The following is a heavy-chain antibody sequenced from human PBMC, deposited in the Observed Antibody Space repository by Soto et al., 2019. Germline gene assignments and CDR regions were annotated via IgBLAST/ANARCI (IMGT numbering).Heavy chain of an antibody. CDR3: ATRSGDYVGWFDP. CDR2: IYYGGST. V-gene: IGHV4-39*01. Sequence: SETLSLTCTVSGGSITNSSYYWGWIRQPPGEGLEWIGSIYYGGSTYYNPSLKSRVTISVDTSKNQFSLRLSSVTAADTAVYYCATRSGDYVGWFDPWGQGTRVTLSS. D-gene: IGHD4-17*01. CDR1: GGSITNSSYY. J-gene: IGHJ5*02.